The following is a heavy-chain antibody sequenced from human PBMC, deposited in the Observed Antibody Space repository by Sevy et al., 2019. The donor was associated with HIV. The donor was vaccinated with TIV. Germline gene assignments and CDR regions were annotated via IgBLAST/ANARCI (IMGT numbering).Heavy chain of an antibody. D-gene: IGHD2-15*01. J-gene: IGHJ3*02. CDR1: GYTFSDNY. Sequence: ASVKVSCKASGYTFSDNYMHWVRQAPGQGLEWVGRINPRTGDTKYAQKFQGRVTVTRETSISTAYMELSRLTSDDTAIDYCAKDKLLDAFDIWGQGTRVTVSS. CDR3: AKDKLLDAFDI. CDR2: INPRTGDT. V-gene: IGHV1-2*06.